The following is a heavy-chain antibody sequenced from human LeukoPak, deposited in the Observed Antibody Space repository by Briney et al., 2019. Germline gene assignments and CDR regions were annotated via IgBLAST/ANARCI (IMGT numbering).Heavy chain of an antibody. CDR1: GFTFNTYW. D-gene: IGHD5-18*01. CDR3: AKKSYGGGNWFDP. Sequence: GGSLRLSCAASGFTFNTYWMSWVRQAPGKGLEWVSYISSSGSTIYYADSVKGRFTISRDNAKNSLYLQMNSLRAEDTAVYYCAKKSYGGGNWFDPWGQGTLVTVSS. CDR2: ISSSGSTI. J-gene: IGHJ5*02. V-gene: IGHV3-11*01.